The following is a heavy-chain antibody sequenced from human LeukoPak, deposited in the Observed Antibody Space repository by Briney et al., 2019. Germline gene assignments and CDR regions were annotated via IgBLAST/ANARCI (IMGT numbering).Heavy chain of an antibody. Sequence: PSETLSLTCTVSGGSISSYYWSWIRQPAGKGLEWIGRIYTSGSTIYNPSLKSRVTMSVDTSKNQFSLKLSSVTAADTAVYYCASPLLGANPDAFDIWGQGTMVTVSS. CDR3: ASPLLGANPDAFDI. J-gene: IGHJ3*02. V-gene: IGHV4-4*07. D-gene: IGHD1-26*01. CDR2: IYTSGST. CDR1: GGSISSYY.